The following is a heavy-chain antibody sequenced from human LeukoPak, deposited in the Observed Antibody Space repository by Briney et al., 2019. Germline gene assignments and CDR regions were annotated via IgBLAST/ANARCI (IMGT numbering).Heavy chain of an antibody. CDR3: ARGANYYYEYMDV. V-gene: IGHV3-48*03. Sequence: GRFTVSRNNAKNSLFLQMNSLRAEDTAVYYCARGANYYYEYMDVWGKGTTVTVSS. J-gene: IGHJ6*03.